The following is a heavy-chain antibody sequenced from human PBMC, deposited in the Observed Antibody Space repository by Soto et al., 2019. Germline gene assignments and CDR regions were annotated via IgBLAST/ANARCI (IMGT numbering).Heavy chain of an antibody. CDR3: ARAPEIAVAVKGWFDP. Sequence: GASVKVSCKASGGTFSSYAISWVRQAPGQGLEWMGGIIPIFGTANYAQKFQGRVTITADESTSTAYMELSSLRSEDTVVYYCARAPEIAVAVKGWFDPWGQGTLVTVSS. D-gene: IGHD6-19*01. CDR1: GGTFSSYA. J-gene: IGHJ5*02. V-gene: IGHV1-69*13. CDR2: IIPIFGTA.